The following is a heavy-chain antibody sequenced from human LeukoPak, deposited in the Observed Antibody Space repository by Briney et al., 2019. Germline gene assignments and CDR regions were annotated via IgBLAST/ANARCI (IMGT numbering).Heavy chain of an antibody. CDR2: IVVGSGNT. Sequence: ASVKVSSKVSRVAFTGTAVQYVRQARGQRLEWIGWIVVGSGNTNYAQKFQERVTITRDMSTNTAYMELSSLRSEATTVYYCQASPDYHDSSAYSYYFDYWGQGTLVTVSS. CDR1: RVAFTGTA. CDR3: QASPDYHDSSAYSYYFDY. D-gene: IGHD3-22*01. V-gene: IGHV1-58*01. J-gene: IGHJ4*02.